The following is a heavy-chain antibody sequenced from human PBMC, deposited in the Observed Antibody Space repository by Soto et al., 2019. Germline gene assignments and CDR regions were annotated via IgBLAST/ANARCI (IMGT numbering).Heavy chain of an antibody. D-gene: IGHD4-17*01. V-gene: IGHV4-30-4*01. Sequence: QVQLQESGPGLVKPSQTLSLTCTVSGGSISSGDYYWSWIRQPPGKGLEWIGYIYYSGSTYYNPSLKSRVTISVDTSKNQFSLKLSSVTAADTAVYYCAREGENDYGDLYFDYWGQGTLVTVSS. CDR1: GGSISSGDYY. J-gene: IGHJ4*02. CDR2: IYYSGST. CDR3: AREGENDYGDLYFDY.